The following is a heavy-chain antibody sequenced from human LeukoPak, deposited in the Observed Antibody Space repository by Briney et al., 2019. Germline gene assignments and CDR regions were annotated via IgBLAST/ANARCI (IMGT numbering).Heavy chain of an antibody. D-gene: IGHD6-6*01. J-gene: IGHJ4*02. V-gene: IGHV3-74*01. Sequence: GGSLRLSCAASGFTFSSYWMPWVRQAPGKGLVWVSRINSDGSSTSYADSVKGRFTISRDNAKNTLYLQMNSLRAEDTAVYYCARESPEQYSSSSFDYWGQGTLVTVSS. CDR1: GFTFSSYW. CDR2: INSDGSST. CDR3: ARESPEQYSSSSFDY.